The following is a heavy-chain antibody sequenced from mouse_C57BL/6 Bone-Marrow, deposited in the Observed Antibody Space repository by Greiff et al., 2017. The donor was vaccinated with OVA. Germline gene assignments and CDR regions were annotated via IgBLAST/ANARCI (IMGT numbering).Heavy chain of an antibody. J-gene: IGHJ4*01. D-gene: IGHD2-12*01. CDR1: GYTFTDYY. V-gene: IGHV1-26*01. CDR3: ERKGGAYYSHYYAMDY. Sequence: EVQLQQSGPELVKPGASVKISCKASGYTFTDYYMNWVKQSHGKSLEWIGDINPNNGGTSYSQKFKGKATLTVDKSSSTAYMELRSLTSEDSAVYYCERKGGAYYSHYYAMDYWGQGTSVTVSS. CDR2: INPNNGGT.